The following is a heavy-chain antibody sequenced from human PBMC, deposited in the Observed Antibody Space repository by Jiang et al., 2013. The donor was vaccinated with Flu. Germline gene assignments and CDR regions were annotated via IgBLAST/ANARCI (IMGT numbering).Heavy chain of an antibody. CDR3: ASAYCGGDCYNQAYYYYYYGMDV. Sequence: VQLVESGGGLVQPGGSLRLSCAASGFTFSSYAMSWVRQAPGKGLEWVSAISGSGGSTYYADSVKGRFTISRDNSKNTLYLQMNSLRAEDTAVYYCASAYCGGDCYNQAYYYYYYGMDVW. CDR1: GFTFSSYA. V-gene: IGHV3-23*04. CDR2: ISGSGGST. J-gene: IGHJ6*01. D-gene: IGHD2-21*02.